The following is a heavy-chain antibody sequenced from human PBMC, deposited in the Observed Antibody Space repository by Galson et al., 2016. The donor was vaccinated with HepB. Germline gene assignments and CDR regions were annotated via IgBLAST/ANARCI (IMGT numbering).Heavy chain of an antibody. V-gene: IGHV3-23*01. J-gene: IGHJ4*02. Sequence: SLRLSCAASGFTLSFSTYPMSWVRQAPGKGLEWVSSISGTGDNTYYADSVKGRLTISRDNSRNTLYLQMNNLRAEDTAIYYCAISYRSDWYRPDYWGQGTLVTVSS. D-gene: IGHD6-19*01. CDR1: GFTLSFSTYP. CDR3: AISYRSDWYRPDY. CDR2: ISGTGDNT.